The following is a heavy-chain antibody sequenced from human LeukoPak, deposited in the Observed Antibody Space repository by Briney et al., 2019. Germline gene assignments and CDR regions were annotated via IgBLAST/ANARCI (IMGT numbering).Heavy chain of an antibody. Sequence: SQTLSLTCTVSGGSISRGGYYWSWIRQHPGKGLEWIGYIYYSGSTYYNPSLKSRVTISVDTSKNQFSLKLSSVTAADTAVYYCARDRGRMVRGVIDYWGPGTLVIVSS. J-gene: IGHJ4*02. D-gene: IGHD3-10*01. CDR1: GGSISRGGYY. V-gene: IGHV4-31*03. CDR2: IYYSGST. CDR3: ARDRGRMVRGVIDY.